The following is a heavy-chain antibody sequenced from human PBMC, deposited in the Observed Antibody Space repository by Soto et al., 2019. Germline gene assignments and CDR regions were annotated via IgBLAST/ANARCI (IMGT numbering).Heavy chain of an antibody. V-gene: IGHV4-61*08. CDR2: IYHSGST. CDR1: CGSISSGGCY. J-gene: IGHJ4*02. Sequence: PSETLSVTWTVSCGSISSGGCYWSWIRQPPGKGLEWIGYIYHSGSTNYNPSLKSRVTISVDTSKNQFSLKLSSVTAADTAMYYCAREPSIWGQGTLVTVSS. CDR3: AREPSI.